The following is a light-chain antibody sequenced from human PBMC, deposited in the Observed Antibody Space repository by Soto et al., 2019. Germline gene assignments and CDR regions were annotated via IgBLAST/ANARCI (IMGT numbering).Light chain of an antibody. CDR1: QSVSSY. CDR2: DAS. Sequence: EIVFTQSPATLSLSPGERATLSCRASQSVSSYLAWYQQKPGQAPRLLIYDASNGATGIPARFSGSGSGTDFTLTISSLEPEDFAVYYCQQRSNWPPWTFGQGTKV. CDR3: QQRSNWPPWT. V-gene: IGKV3-11*01. J-gene: IGKJ1*01.